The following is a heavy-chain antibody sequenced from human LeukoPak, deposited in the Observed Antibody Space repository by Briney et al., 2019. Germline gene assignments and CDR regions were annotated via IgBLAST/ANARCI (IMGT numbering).Heavy chain of an antibody. CDR2: INAGNGNT. D-gene: IGHD2-21*02. Sequence: GASVTVSCKASGYTFTSYAMHWVRQAPGQRLEWMGWINAGNGNTKYSQKFQGRVTITRDTSASTAYMELSSLRSEDTAVYYCARGDPFPIANIDYWGQGILVTVSS. J-gene: IGHJ4*02. V-gene: IGHV1-3*01. CDR3: ARGDPFPIANIDY. CDR1: GYTFTSYA.